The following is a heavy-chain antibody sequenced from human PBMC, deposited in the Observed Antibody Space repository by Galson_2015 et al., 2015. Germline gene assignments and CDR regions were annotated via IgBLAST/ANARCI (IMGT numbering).Heavy chain of an antibody. V-gene: IGHV2-5*02. J-gene: IGHJ3*01. Sequence: PALVKPTQTLTLTCTFSGFSLSTKTVGVGWIRQPPGKALEWLALIFWDDDKYYRPSLRSRLTIAKDTSKNQVVLTLRNMDPVDTATYFCAHFTITFGGVIADDAFDFWGQGTMVTVSS. CDR2: IFWDDDK. CDR1: GFSLSTKTVG. CDR3: AHFTITFGGVIADDAFDF. D-gene: IGHD3-16*02.